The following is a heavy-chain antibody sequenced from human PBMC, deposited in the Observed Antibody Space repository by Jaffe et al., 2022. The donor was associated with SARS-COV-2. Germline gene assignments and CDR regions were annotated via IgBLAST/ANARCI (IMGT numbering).Heavy chain of an antibody. CDR2: ITDSGSAM. J-gene: IGHJ4*02. Sequence: QVQLVESGGGLVEPGGSLRLSCAASNLSFRDSYVNWIRQAPGKGLEWVSYITDSGSAMKYADSVKGRFTLSWDNAKTSLFLQMNSLRAEDTAVYYCARDRRRGYGVFDYWGQGALVTVSS. V-gene: IGHV3-11*01. CDR3: ARDRRRGYGVFDY. D-gene: IGHD6-25*01. CDR1: NLSFRDSY.